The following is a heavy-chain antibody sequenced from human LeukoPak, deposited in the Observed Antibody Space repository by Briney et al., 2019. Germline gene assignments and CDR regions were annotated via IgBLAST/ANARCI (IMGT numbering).Heavy chain of an antibody. V-gene: IGHV1-2*02. CDR2: INPNSGGT. Sequence: GASVKVSCKASGYTFTGYYMHWVRQAPGQGLEWMGWINPNSGGTNYAQKFQGRVTMTRDTSISTAYMELSRLRPDDTAVYYCARDGCSGWCSGYDYWGQETLVTVSS. CDR3: ARDGCSGWCSGYDY. CDR1: GYTFTGYY. D-gene: IGHD6-19*01. J-gene: IGHJ4*02.